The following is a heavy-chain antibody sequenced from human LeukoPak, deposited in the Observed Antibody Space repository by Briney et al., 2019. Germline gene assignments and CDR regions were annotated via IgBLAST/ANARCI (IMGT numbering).Heavy chain of an antibody. CDR3: AREYQLLLGRFDP. Sequence: SETLSLTCTVSGGSISSGSYYWSWIRQPAGKGLEWIGRISTSGSTNYNPSLKSRVTISVDTSKNQFSLKLSSVTAADTAVYYCAREYQLLLGRFDPWGQGTLVTVSS. CDR1: GGSISSGSYY. J-gene: IGHJ5*02. CDR2: ISTSGST. V-gene: IGHV4-61*02. D-gene: IGHD2-2*01.